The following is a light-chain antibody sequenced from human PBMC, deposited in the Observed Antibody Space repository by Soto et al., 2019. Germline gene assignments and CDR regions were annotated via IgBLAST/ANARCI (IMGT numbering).Light chain of an antibody. CDR2: GAS. V-gene: IGKV3-11*01. CDR1: QTVTTY. J-gene: IGKJ5*01. CDR3: QEHASI. Sequence: IVFTQSPPTLSLSPGERATPSCRARQTVTTYLSWYQHKPGQAPRLLIYGASNRADGIPARFSGSGSGTDFTLTISSLEPEDSAVYYCQEHASIFGQGTRLEIK.